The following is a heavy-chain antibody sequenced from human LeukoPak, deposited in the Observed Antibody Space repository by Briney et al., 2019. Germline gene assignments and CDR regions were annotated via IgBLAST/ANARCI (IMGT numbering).Heavy chain of an antibody. CDR2: IYYSGST. V-gene: IGHV4-39*01. J-gene: IGHJ4*02. CDR3: ARRGYSGSYYYLDY. Sequence: ASETLSLTCTVSGGSISSSSYYWGWIRQPPGKGLEWIGSIYYSGSTCYNPSLKSRVAISVDTSKNQFSLKLSSVTAADTAVYYCARRGYSGSYYYLDYWGQGTLVTVSS. CDR1: GGSISSSSYY. D-gene: IGHD1-26*01.